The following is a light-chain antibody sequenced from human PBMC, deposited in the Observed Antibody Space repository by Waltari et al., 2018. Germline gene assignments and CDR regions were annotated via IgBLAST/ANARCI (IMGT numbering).Light chain of an antibody. V-gene: IGKV3-11*01. Sequence: EIVLTQSPATLSLSPGERAALSCRASQGIRNYIAWYQQTAGQAPRLLIYDVSNRATDIPARFSGSGSGTDFTLTISSLEPEDFAVYYCQQRGHWPRTFGQGTKLEIK. CDR1: QGIRNY. CDR3: QQRGHWPRT. CDR2: DVS. J-gene: IGKJ2*01.